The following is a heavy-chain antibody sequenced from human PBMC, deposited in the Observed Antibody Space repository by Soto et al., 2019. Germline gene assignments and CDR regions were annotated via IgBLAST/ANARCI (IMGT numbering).Heavy chain of an antibody. CDR3: ARESYNESNVGYFDL. CDR1: RGSISSSNW. Sequence: QVKLQESGPGLVKPSGTLSLTCAVSRGSISSSNWWSWVRQSPGKGLEWIGAMYHTGITNYSPSLKSRVTISVDKTKNQFSLKMSSVTAADTAVYYCARESYNESNVGYFDLCGRGTLVSVSS. CDR2: MYHTGIT. J-gene: IGHJ2*01. D-gene: IGHD1-1*01. V-gene: IGHV4-4*02.